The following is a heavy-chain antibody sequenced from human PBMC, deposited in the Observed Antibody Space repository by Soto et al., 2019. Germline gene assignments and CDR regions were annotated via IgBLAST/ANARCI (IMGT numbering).Heavy chain of an antibody. D-gene: IGHD2-2*01. V-gene: IGHV3-33*01. CDR2: IWYDGSNK. J-gene: IGHJ4*02. Sequence: QVPLVESGGGVVQPGRSLRLSCAASGFTFSSYGMHWVRQAPGKGLEWVAVIWYDGSNKYYAESVKGRFTISRDNSKNTLYLQRNSLRAEDTAVYYCAREGYEGYYFDYWGQGTLVTVSS. CDR3: AREGYEGYYFDY. CDR1: GFTFSSYG.